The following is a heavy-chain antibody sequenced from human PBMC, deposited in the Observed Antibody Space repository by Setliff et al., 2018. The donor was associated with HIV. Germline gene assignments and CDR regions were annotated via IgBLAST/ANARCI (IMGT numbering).Heavy chain of an antibody. CDR1: GFSVSGSG. CDR2: MSLGGGGQ. V-gene: IGHV3-30*18. J-gene: IGHJ5*02. D-gene: IGHD2-15*01. CDR3: VKDVSWAAS. Sequence: GSLKISCAASGFSVSGSGMHWVRQAPGKGLEWVATMSLGGGGQYYRDSVRGRFTISRDTSKSTLFLQMDSLRGDDTSVYYCVKDVSWAASWGQGTLVTVSS.